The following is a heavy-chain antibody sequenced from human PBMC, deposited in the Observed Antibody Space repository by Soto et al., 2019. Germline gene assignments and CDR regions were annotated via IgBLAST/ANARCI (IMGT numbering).Heavy chain of an antibody. CDR3: ARPDIVATMAYYYGMDV. CDR1: GGTFSSYA. CDR2: IIPIFGTA. V-gene: IGHV1-69*01. D-gene: IGHD5-12*01. J-gene: IGHJ6*02. Sequence: QVQLVQSGAEVKKPGSSVKVSCKASGGTFSSYAISWVRQAPGQGREWMGGIIPIFGTANYAQKFQGRVTITADEATSTAYMELSSLRSEDTAVYYCARPDIVATMAYYYGMDVWGQGTTVTVSS.